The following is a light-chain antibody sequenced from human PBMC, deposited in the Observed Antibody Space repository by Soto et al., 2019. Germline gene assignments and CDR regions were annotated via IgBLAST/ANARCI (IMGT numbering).Light chain of an antibody. CDR1: QSISSY. CDR3: QQSYSTPLT. CDR2: AAS. Sequence: DIQMTQSPSSLSASVGDRVTITCRASQSISSYLNWYQQKPGKAPKLLIYAASSLQSGVPSRFSGSGSGTDFTLTISSLQPEDFATYYCQQSYSTPLTFGQETMVEIK. V-gene: IGKV1-39*01. J-gene: IGKJ1*01.